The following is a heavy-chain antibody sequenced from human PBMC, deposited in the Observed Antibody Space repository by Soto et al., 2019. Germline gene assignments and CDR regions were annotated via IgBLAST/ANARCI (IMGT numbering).Heavy chain of an antibody. J-gene: IGHJ4*02. Sequence: SETLSLTCTVSGDTITNYYWSSIRQPPGKGLEWIGYIYHSGSTYYNPSLKSRVTISIDTSKTQFSLKLSSVTAADTAVYYCARASRNYFDYWGQGTLVTVSS. CDR3: ARASRNYFDY. CDR2: IYHSGST. CDR1: GDTITNYY. V-gene: IGHV4-59*01.